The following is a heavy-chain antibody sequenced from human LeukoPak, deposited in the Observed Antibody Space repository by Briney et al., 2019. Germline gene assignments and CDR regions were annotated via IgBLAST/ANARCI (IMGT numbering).Heavy chain of an antibody. D-gene: IGHD6-6*01. V-gene: IGHV4-61*02. CDR3: ARIHSSSFYYYYMXV. CDR1: GGSISSGSYY. J-gene: IGHJ6*03. Sequence: SETLSLTCTVSGGSISSGSYYWRWLRQPAGKGLEWIGRIYTSGSTNYNRPLQSRVTISVDTSKNHSSLKLSSVTAADTAVYYCARIHSSSFYYYYMXVWGKGTTVTVS. CDR2: IYTSGST.